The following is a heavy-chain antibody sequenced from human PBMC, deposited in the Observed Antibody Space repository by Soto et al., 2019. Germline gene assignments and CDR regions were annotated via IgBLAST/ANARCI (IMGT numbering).Heavy chain of an antibody. CDR2: ISRDGSSK. D-gene: IGHD2-8*01. CDR3: ARSRNGAVPDSINF. V-gene: IGHV3-30-3*01. Sequence: QVHLVESGGGVVQPGGSLRLSCAASGFTFSRYAMHWVRQAPGEGLEWVAVISRDGSSKYYGDSVKGRFTVSRDNSYNTLYLSMTSLRPDDTAVFYCARSRNGAVPDSINFWGQGTLVTVSS. J-gene: IGHJ4*02. CDR1: GFTFSRYA.